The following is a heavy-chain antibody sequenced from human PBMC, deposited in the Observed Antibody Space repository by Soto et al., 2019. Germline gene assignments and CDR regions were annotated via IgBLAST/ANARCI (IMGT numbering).Heavy chain of an antibody. Sequence: GGSLRLSCAASGCSFSDYSINWVRQAPGKGLEWVSFIDLSGTKTYYRDSVKGRFTIFKDKSINTVYLQMNSLTVEDAAVYYCTKDRVPDGIYSFDYWGQGALVTVSS. CDR2: IDLSGTKT. CDR3: TKDRVPDGIYSFDY. J-gene: IGHJ4*02. D-gene: IGHD2-15*01. CDR1: GCSFSDYS. V-gene: IGHV3-23*03.